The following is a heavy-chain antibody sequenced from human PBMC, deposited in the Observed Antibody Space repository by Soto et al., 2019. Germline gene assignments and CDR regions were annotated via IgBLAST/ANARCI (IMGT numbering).Heavy chain of an antibody. CDR2: ISGSGGST. Sequence: GGSLRLSCAASGFTFSSYAMSWVRQAPGKGLEWVSAISGSGGSTYYADSVKGRFTISRDNSKNTLYLQMNSLRAEDTAVYYCAKVGYMIFGVLKSADDYWGQGTRVTVSS. V-gene: IGHV3-23*01. CDR3: AKVGYMIFGVLKSADDY. D-gene: IGHD3-3*01. CDR1: GFTFSSYA. J-gene: IGHJ4*02.